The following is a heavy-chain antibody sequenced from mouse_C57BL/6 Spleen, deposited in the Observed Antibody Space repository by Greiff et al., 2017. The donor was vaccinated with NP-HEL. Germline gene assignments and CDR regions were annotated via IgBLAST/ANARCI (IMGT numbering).Heavy chain of an antibody. CDR2: ILPGSGST. CDR3: ARDLRDGYYRFAY. V-gene: IGHV1-9*01. J-gene: IGHJ3*01. D-gene: IGHD2-3*01. Sequence: QVQLQQSGAELMKPGASVKLSCKATGYTFTGYWIEWVKQRPGHGLEWIGEILPGSGSTNYNEKFKGKATFTADTSSNTAYMQLSSLTTEDSAIYYCARDLRDGYYRFAYWGQGTLVTVSA. CDR1: GYTFTGYW.